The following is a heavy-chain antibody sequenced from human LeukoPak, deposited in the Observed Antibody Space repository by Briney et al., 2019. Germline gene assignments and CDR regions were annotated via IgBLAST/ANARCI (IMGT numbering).Heavy chain of an antibody. CDR2: ISYDGSNK. D-gene: IGHD3-16*02. Sequence: TGGSLRLSCAASGFTFNNYAMHWVRQAPGKGLEWVAVISYDGSNKYYADSVKGRFTISRDNSKNTLYLQMNSLRAEDTAVYYCARDPLSLYYFDYWGQGTLVTVSS. J-gene: IGHJ4*02. CDR3: ARDPLSLYYFDY. CDR1: GFTFNNYA. V-gene: IGHV3-30-3*01.